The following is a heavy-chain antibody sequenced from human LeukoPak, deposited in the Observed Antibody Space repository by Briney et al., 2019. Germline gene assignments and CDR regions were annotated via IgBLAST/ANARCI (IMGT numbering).Heavy chain of an antibody. Sequence: GGSLRLSCAASGFTFDDYAMHWVRQAPGKGLEWVSLISWDGGSTYYADSVKGRFTFSRDNSKNSLYLQMNSLRAEDTALYYCAKDRGSMWIHWGYFDYWGQGTLVTISS. J-gene: IGHJ4*02. CDR3: AKDRGSMWIHWGYFDY. D-gene: IGHD5-18*01. CDR2: ISWDGGST. V-gene: IGHV3-43D*04. CDR1: GFTFDDYA.